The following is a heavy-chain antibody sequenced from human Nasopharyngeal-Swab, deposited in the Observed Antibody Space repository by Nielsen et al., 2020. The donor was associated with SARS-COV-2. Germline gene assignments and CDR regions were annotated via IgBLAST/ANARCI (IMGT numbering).Heavy chain of an antibody. CDR2: IYYSGTT. CDR1: GASISRYY. J-gene: IGHJ2*01. CDR3: ARRLTLESFWYFVL. D-gene: IGHD3-3*01. Sequence: SETLSLTCTVSGASISRYYWSWIRQPPGKGLEWIGYIYYSGTTDYNPSLKSRVTISVDTSKNQFSLNLTSVTAADTAVYYCARRLTLESFWYFVLWGRGTLVTVSS. V-gene: IGHV4-59*01.